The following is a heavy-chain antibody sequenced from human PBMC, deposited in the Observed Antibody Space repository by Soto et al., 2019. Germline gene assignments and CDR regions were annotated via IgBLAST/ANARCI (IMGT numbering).Heavy chain of an antibody. J-gene: IGHJ5*02. CDR2: IVVGSGNT. V-gene: IGHV1-58*02. Sequence: QMQLVQSGPEVKKPGTSVKVSCKASGFTFTSSAMQWVRQARGQRLEWIGWIVVGSGNTNYAQKFQERVTITRDMSTSTADRELSSLRSEDTAVYYCAAVQVVVTAINWFDPWGQGTLVTVSS. D-gene: IGHD2-21*02. CDR1: GFTFTSSA. CDR3: AAVQVVVTAINWFDP.